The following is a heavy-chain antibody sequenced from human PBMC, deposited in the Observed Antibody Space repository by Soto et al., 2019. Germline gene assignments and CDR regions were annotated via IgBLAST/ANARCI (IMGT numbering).Heavy chain of an antibody. J-gene: IGHJ6*02. CDR1: GFTFSSYW. CDR3: AREIKRPDIVVVPAAIYYYYGMDV. CDR2: IKQDGSEK. Sequence: LRLSCAASGFTFSSYWMSWVRQAPGKGLEWVANIKQDGSEKYYVDSVKGRFTISRDNAKNSLYLQMNSLRAEDTAVYYCAREIKRPDIVVVPAAIYYYYGMDVWGQGTTVTVSS. D-gene: IGHD2-2*01. V-gene: IGHV3-7*03.